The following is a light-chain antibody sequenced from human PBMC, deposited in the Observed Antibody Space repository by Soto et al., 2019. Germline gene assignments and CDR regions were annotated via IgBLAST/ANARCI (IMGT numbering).Light chain of an antibody. CDR1: SSDVGGSKY. J-gene: IGLJ1*01. CDR3: SSYTSSSTLAV. CDR2: EVS. V-gene: IGLV2-14*01. Sequence: QSVLAQPASVSGSPGQSIAISCTGTSSDVGGSKYVSWYQQYPGKAPKLMVYEVSYRPSGVSNRFSGSKSGNTASLTISGLQAEDEADYYCSSYTSSSTLAVFGSGTKVTVL.